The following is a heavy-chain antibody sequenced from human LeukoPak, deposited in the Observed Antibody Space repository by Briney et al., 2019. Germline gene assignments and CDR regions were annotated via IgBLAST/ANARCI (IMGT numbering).Heavy chain of an antibody. D-gene: IGHD3-22*01. CDR1: GYTFTGYY. J-gene: IGHJ4*02. CDR2: ISAYNGNT. V-gene: IGHV1-18*04. CDR3: ARVRRGYYDSSL. Sequence: ASVKVSCKASGYTFTGYYMHWVRQAPGQGLEWMGWISAYNGNTNYAQKLQGRVTMTTDTSTSTAYMELRSLRSDDTAVYYCARVRRGYYDSSLWGQGTLVTVSS.